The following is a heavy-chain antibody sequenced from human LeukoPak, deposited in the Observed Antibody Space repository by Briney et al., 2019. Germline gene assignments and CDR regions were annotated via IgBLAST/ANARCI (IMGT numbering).Heavy chain of an antibody. Sequence: ASVKVSCKASGYTFTSYGISWVRQAPGQGLEWMGWISAYNGNTNYAQKLQGRVTMTTDTSTSTAYMELRSLRSDDTAVYYCARGDYCSSTSCRLNTLFDYWGQGTLVTVSS. V-gene: IGHV1-18*01. CDR1: GYTFTSYG. J-gene: IGHJ4*02. CDR2: ISAYNGNT. D-gene: IGHD2-2*01. CDR3: ARGDYCSSTSCRLNTLFDY.